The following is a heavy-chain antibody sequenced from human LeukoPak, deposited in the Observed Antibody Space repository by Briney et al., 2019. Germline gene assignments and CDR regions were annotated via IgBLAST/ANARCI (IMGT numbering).Heavy chain of an antibody. Sequence: QPGGSLRLSCAASGFTFSSYAMSWVRQAPGKGLEWVSAISGSGGSTYYADSVKGRFTISRDNSKNTLYLQMNSLRAEDTAVYYCAKDRIAAAVNLNWFDPWGQGTLVTVSS. V-gene: IGHV3-23*01. CDR2: ISGSGGST. CDR3: AKDRIAAAVNLNWFDP. J-gene: IGHJ5*02. CDR1: GFTFSSYA. D-gene: IGHD6-13*01.